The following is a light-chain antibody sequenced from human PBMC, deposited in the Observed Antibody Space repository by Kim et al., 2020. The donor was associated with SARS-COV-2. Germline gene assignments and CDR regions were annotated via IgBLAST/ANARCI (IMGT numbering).Light chain of an antibody. CDR2: ENN. V-gene: IGLV6-57*04. CDR1: SGSIASKY. J-gene: IGLJ3*02. CDR3: QSYDVSTEV. Sequence: NFMLTQPHSVSESPGKTVTISCTRSSGSIASKYVQWYQQRPGSAPTTVIYENNQRPSGVPDRFSGSIDTSSNSASLTISGLETEDVADYYCQSYDVSTEVFGGGTQLTVL.